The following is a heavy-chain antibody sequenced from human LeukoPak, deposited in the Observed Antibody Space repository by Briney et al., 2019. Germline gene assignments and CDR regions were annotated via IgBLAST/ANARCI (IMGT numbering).Heavy chain of an antibody. CDR2: FDPEDGET. D-gene: IGHD3-10*01. Sequence: GASVKVSCKVSGYTLTELSMHWVRQAPGKGLEWMGGFDPEDGETIYAQKFQGRVTMTEDTSTDTAYMELSSLRSEDTAVYYCATSVLLWFGEGRWFDPWGQGTPVTVSS. CDR3: ATSVLLWFGEGRWFDP. CDR1: GYTLTELS. J-gene: IGHJ5*02. V-gene: IGHV1-24*01.